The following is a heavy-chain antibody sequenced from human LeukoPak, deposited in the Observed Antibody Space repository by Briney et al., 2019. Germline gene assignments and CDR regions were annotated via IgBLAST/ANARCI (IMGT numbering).Heavy chain of an antibody. CDR3: ARGGTSRKYFDY. D-gene: IGHD1-14*01. J-gene: IGHJ4*02. CDR2: VYASGST. Sequence: SETLSLTCTVSGGSISSGAYYWSWIRQPAGKGLEWIGRVYASGSTNYIPSLKSRVTISLDTSKNQFSLKLRSVTAADTAVYYCARGGTSRKYFDYWGQGTLVTVSS. V-gene: IGHV4-61*02. CDR1: GGSISSGAYY.